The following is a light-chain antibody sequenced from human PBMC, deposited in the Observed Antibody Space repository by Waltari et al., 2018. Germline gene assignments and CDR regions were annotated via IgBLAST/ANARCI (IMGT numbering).Light chain of an antibody. J-gene: IGKJ3*01. CDR3: QQRSNWPPGVT. CDR1: QSLSTY. CDR2: DAS. Sequence: EIVLRQSPATLSLSPGERATLSCRASQSLSTYLAWYQQKPGQAPRLLIYDASKRASGIPARFSVSGSGTDFTLTISSLEPEDFAVYYCQQRSNWPPGVTFGPGSKVDIK. V-gene: IGKV3-11*01.